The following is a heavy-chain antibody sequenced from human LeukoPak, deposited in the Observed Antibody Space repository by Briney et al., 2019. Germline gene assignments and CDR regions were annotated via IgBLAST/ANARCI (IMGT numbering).Heavy chain of an antibody. J-gene: IGHJ4*02. D-gene: IGHD5/OR15-5a*01. Sequence: GGSLRLSCAASGCIFSSYWMHWVRQAPGKGLVWVSHINSDGSSTTYAESVKGRFTISRDNARNTLYLQMNSLRAEDTAVYYCARDDVVSGTGLGDYWGQGTLVTVSS. CDR3: ARDDVVSGTGLGDY. CDR1: GCIFSSYW. V-gene: IGHV3-74*01. CDR2: INSDGSST.